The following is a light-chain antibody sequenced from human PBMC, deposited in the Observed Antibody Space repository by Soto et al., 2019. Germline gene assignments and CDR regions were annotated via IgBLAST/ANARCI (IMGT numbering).Light chain of an antibody. CDR3: ATWDNSLSAEV. J-gene: IGLJ3*02. CDR2: DSN. CDR1: NFNIGKNL. V-gene: IGLV1-51*01. Sequence: QSVLTQPPSVSADPGQRVAISCSGNNFNIGKNLVSWYQHLPGTAPKLLIYDSNKRPSGIPDRFSGSRFGTSATLGITGLQTGDEADYYCATWDNSLSAEVFGGGTKLTVL.